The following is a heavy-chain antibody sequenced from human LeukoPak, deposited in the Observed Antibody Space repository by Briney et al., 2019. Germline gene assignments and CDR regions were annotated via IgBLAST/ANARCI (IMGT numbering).Heavy chain of an antibody. V-gene: IGHV4-34*01. CDR1: GGSFSGYY. Sequence: SETLSLTCAVYGGSFSGYYWSWIRQPPGKGLEWIGEINHSGSTNYNPSLKSRVTISVDTSKNQFSLKLSSVTAADTAVYYCARDDDDFWSGNGYSGQGTLVTVSS. CDR2: INHSGST. CDR3: ARDDDDFWSGNGY. D-gene: IGHD3-3*01. J-gene: IGHJ4*02.